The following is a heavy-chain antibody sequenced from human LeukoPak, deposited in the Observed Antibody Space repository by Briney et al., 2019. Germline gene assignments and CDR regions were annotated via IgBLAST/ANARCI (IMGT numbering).Heavy chain of an antibody. J-gene: IGHJ3*02. V-gene: IGHV4-30-4*08. CDR3: ARGELGMDAFDI. D-gene: IGHD7-27*01. CDR2: IYYSGGT. Sequence: SQTLSLTCTVSGGSISSGDYYWSWIRQPPGKGVEWIGYIYYSGGTYYNPSLKSRVTISVDTSKNQFSLKLSSVTAADTAVYYCARGELGMDAFDIWGQGTMVTVSS. CDR1: GGSISSGDYY.